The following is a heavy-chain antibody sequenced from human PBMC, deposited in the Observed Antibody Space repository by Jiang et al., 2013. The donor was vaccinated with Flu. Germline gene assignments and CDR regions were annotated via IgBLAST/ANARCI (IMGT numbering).Heavy chain of an antibody. V-gene: IGHV4-59*08. CDR2: KYYSGGS. CDR1: SGPISGYY. Sequence: LLKPSETLSLTCIVSSGPISGYYWSWIRQPPGRGLEWIGYKYYSGGSNYHYNPSLKSRVTILLDTSKKQYSLSLSSVTAADTAVYYCARRGPALTFDYWGRGTLVTVSS. CDR3: ARRGPALTFDY. J-gene: IGHJ4*02.